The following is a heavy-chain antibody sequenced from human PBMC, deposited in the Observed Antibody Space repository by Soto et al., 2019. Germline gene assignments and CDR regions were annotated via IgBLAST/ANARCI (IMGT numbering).Heavy chain of an antibody. CDR1: GGTFSSYT. Sequence: SVKVSCKASGGTFSSYTISWVRQAPGQGLEWMGRIIPILGIANYAQKFQGRVTITADKSTSTAYMELSSLRSEDTAVYYCAISLVDIVVVVAATGFSLDYWGQGTLVTVSS. D-gene: IGHD2-15*01. J-gene: IGHJ4*02. V-gene: IGHV1-69*02. CDR3: AISLVDIVVVVAATGFSLDY. CDR2: IIPILGIA.